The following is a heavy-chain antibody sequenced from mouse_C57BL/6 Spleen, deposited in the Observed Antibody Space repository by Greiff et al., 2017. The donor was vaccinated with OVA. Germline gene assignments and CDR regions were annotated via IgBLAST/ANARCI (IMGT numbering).Heavy chain of an antibody. V-gene: IGHV14-4*01. J-gene: IGHJ3*01. CDR2: IDPENGDT. CDR1: GFNIKDDY. Sequence: EVKLMESGAELVRPGASVKLSCTASGFNIKDDYMHWVKQRPEQGLEWIGWIDPENGDTEYASKFQGKATITADTSSNTAYLQLSSLTSEDTAVYYGTTSYYGNYAWFAYWGQGTLVTVSA. CDR3: TTSYYGNYAWFAY. D-gene: IGHD2-1*01.